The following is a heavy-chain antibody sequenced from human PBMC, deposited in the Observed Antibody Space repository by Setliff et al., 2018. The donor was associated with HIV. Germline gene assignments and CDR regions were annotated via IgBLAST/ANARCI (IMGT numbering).Heavy chain of an antibody. CDR3: TRDTGYILSGYRPHWYFDL. CDR2: IYYSGTT. J-gene: IGHJ2*01. D-gene: IGHD3-9*01. CDR1: GGTISSSDYY. V-gene: IGHV4-39*07. Sequence: SETLSLTCTVSGGTISSSDYYWGWIRQPPGKGLEWIGSIYYSGTTYYNPSLKSRVTISSDTSKNLFSLKLTTVTAADAAVYYCTRDTGYILSGYRPHWYFDLWGRGTLVTVSS.